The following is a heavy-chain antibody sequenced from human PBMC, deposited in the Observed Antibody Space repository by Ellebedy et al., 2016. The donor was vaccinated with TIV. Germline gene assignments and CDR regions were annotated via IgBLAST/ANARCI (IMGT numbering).Heavy chain of an antibody. CDR1: GFTFNSFA. D-gene: IGHD2-15*01. Sequence: PGGSLRLSCVASGFTFNSFAMSWVRQSPGKGLEWVSGISGNGISAYYAGSVEGRFTFSRDNSQNSLYLQMNSLRVEDTAVYYCAKGARDYSGGYYYYAMDVWGQGTTVTVSS. CDR2: ISGNGISA. V-gene: IGHV3-23*01. CDR3: AKGARDYSGGYYYYAMDV. J-gene: IGHJ6*02.